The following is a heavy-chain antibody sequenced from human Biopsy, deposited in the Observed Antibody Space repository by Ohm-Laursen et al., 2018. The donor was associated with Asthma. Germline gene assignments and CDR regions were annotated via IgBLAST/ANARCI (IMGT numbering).Heavy chain of an antibody. D-gene: IGHD5-12*01. CDR3: ARGYSGSDRIVYYYSGLEV. V-gene: IGHV1-69*13. Sequence: GASVKVSCKASGDSFSNYAISWMRQAPGQGLEWMGGLIPVLGTPDHAQMFEGRVTITADESTSTAYMELSSLSSEDTAVYYCARGYSGSDRIVYYYSGLEVWGQGTTVTVSS. J-gene: IGHJ6*02. CDR2: LIPVLGTP. CDR1: GDSFSNYA.